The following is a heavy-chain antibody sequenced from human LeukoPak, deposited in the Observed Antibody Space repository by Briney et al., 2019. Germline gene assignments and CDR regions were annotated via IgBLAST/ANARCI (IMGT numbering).Heavy chain of an antibody. CDR2: IVVGSGNT. D-gene: IGHD3-22*01. J-gene: IGHJ3*02. Sequence: SVKVSCKASGFTFTRSAMQWVRQARGQRLEWIGWIVVGSGNTNYAQTFQERVTITRDMSTSTAYMELSSLRSEDMAVYYCAAADYYDSSGYYPYAFHIWGQGTMVTVSS. CDR1: GFTFTRSA. CDR3: AAADYYDSSGYYPYAFHI. V-gene: IGHV1-58*02.